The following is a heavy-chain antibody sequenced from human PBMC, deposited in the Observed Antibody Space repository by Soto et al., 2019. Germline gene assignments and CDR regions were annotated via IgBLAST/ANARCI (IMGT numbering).Heavy chain of an antibody. J-gene: IGHJ6*02. V-gene: IGHV3-49*04. CDR1: GFTFGDYA. CDR2: ISSKAYGGTT. Sequence: PGGSLSLSCTASGFTFGDYAMSWVRQAPAKGLERVGFISSKAYGGTTEYAASVKGRFTISRDDSKSIAYLQMNSLKTEDTAVYYCTRDYFRYDFWSGYYYGMDVWGQGTTVTVSS. CDR3: TRDYFRYDFWSGYYYGMDV. D-gene: IGHD3-3*01.